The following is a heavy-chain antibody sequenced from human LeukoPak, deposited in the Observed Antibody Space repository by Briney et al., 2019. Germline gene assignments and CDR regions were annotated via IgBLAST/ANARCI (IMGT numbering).Heavy chain of an antibody. CDR3: ARKGTNSSGYYND. Sequence: SETLSLTCAVYGGSFSGYYWSWIPQPPGKGLEWIGEINHSGSTNYNPSLKSRVTISVDTSKNQFSLKLSSVTAADTAVYYCARKGTNSSGYYNDWGQGTLVTVSS. CDR1: GGSFSGYY. D-gene: IGHD3-22*01. V-gene: IGHV4-34*01. CDR2: INHSGST. J-gene: IGHJ4*02.